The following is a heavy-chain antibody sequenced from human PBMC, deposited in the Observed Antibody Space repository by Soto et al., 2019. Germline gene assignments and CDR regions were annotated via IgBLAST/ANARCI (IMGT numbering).Heavy chain of an antibody. V-gene: IGHV1-3*01. J-gene: IGHJ5*02. CDR2: INAGNGNT. CDR3: ARDKVGIAARDVSGWFDP. D-gene: IGHD6-6*01. Sequence: ASVKVSCKASGYTFTSYAMHWVRQAPGQRLEWMGWINAGNGNTKYSQKFQGRVTITRDTSASTAYMELSSLRSEDTAVYYCARDKVGIAARDVSGWFDPWGQGTLVTVSS. CDR1: GYTFTSYA.